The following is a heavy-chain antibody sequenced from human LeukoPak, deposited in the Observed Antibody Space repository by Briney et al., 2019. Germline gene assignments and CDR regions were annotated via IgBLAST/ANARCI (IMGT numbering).Heavy chain of an antibody. J-gene: IGHJ3*02. Sequence: SQTLSLTCTVSGASISSGGHYWSWIRQPPGKGLEWIGYSYYSGFTHYNPALKSRCSISIDTSRNQFSLKLTAVTAADTAVYYCARDAGHYDGNGYLDAFEIWGHGTMVTVSS. CDR2: SYYSGFT. V-gene: IGHV4-31*03. CDR3: ARDAGHYDGNGYLDAFEI. D-gene: IGHD3-22*01. CDR1: GASISSGGHY.